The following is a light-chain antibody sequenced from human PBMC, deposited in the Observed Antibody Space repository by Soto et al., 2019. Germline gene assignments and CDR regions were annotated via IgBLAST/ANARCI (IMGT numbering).Light chain of an antibody. V-gene: IGKV1-39*01. Sequence: DVQMTQSPSALSASVGHRVTITCRASQRISSYFNWYQPEPGKASNLLIYSASMVQSRVPSRFSGSGSGTDFTLTIRSLHPEDFETYYCQQSYSTPHTFGQGTKVDIK. J-gene: IGKJ2*01. CDR3: QQSYSTPHT. CDR1: QRISSY. CDR2: SAS.